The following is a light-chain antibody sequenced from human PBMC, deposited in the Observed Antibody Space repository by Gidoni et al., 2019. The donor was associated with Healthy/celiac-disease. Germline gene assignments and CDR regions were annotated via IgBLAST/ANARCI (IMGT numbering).Light chain of an antibody. Sequence: QSVLTQPPSAPGTPGQRVTIPCSGSSSNIGSNYVYWYQQLPGTAPKLLIYSNNQRPSGVPDRFSGSKSGTSASLAISGLRSEDEADYYCAAWDDSLSGWVFGGGTKLTVL. J-gene: IGLJ3*02. CDR2: SNN. CDR1: SSNIGSNY. V-gene: IGLV1-47*02. CDR3: AAWDDSLSGWV.